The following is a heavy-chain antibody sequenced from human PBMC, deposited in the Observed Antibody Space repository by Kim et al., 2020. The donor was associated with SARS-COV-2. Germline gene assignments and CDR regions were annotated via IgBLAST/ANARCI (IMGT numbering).Heavy chain of an antibody. J-gene: IGHJ5*02. CDR2: IYYSGST. CDR3: ARHEDGDYDFGFDP. Sequence: SETLSLTCTVSGGSISSSSYYWGWIRQPPGKGLEWIGSIYYSGSTYYNPSLKSRVTISVDTSKNQFSLKLSSVTAADTAVYYCARHEDGDYDFGFDPWGQGTLVTVSS. V-gene: IGHV4-39*01. CDR1: GGSISSSSYY. D-gene: IGHD4-17*01.